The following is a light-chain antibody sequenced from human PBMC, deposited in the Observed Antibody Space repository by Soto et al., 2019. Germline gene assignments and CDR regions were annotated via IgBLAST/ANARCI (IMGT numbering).Light chain of an antibody. CDR2: LTS. CDR3: QHYNTYPWT. Sequence: IQLTQSPSSLSASVGDRFTITCRASQGISSYLAWYQQKPGKAPKLLIYLTSTLQSGVPSRFSGSGSGTDFTLTISSLQPEDFATYYCQHYNTYPWTFGQGTKVDI. V-gene: IGKV1-9*01. CDR1: QGISSY. J-gene: IGKJ1*01.